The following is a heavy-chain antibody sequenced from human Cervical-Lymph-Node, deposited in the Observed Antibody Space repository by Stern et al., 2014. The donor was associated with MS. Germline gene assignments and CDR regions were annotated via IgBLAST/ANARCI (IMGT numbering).Heavy chain of an antibody. CDR3: ARSGLGGAVGS. D-gene: IGHD3-10*01. V-gene: IGHV1-46*04. J-gene: IGHJ5*02. Sequence: QDQLVQYGAEVKQPGASVKVSCKTSGYSFTRSDIHWVRQAPGQGLEWMGLIVPGDGTTTYAQTWQGRVSMTRDTSATTAYLELRSLRSEDTAVYYCARSGLGGAVGSWGQGTLVTVSA. CDR2: IVPGDGTT. CDR1: GYSFTRSD.